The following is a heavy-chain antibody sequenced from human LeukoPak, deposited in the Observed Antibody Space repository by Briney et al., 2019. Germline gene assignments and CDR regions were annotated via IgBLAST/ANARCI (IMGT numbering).Heavy chain of an antibody. D-gene: IGHD3-10*01. CDR1: GFTFDDYG. J-gene: IGHJ4*02. CDR3: ARGVYRFGELLGYFDY. V-gene: IGHV3-20*01. CDR2: INWNGGGT. Sequence: GGSLRLSCAASGFTFDDYGMSWVRQAPGKGLEWVSGINWNGGGTGYADSVKGRFTISRDNAKNSLYLQMNSLRAEDTALYHCARGVYRFGELLGYFDYWGQGTLVTVSS.